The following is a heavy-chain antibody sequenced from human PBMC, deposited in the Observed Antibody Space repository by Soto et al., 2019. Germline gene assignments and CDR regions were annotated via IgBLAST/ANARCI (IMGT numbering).Heavy chain of an antibody. Sequence: QVQLVQSGAEVKKPGASVKVSCKASGYTFTGYYMHWVRQAPGQGLEWMGWINPNSGGTNYAQKFQGWVNMTRDTPSGIAYLELSRLTSDDAAVYFCGRHADRGYSYGLDYWGKGTLVTVSS. J-gene: IGHJ4*02. V-gene: IGHV1-2*04. CDR1: GYTFTGYY. D-gene: IGHD5-18*01. CDR3: GRHADRGYSYGLDY. CDR2: INPNSGGT.